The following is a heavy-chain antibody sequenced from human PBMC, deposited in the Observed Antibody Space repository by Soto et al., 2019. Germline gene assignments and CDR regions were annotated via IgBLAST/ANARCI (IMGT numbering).Heavy chain of an antibody. V-gene: IGHV4-59*02. CDR1: GDSVNSYY. Sequence: SETLSLTCTVTGDSVNSYYWSWMRQPPGKGLECMGYVYYSGSTNYNPSLKSRVTISVDTSKNQISLRLKSVTAADTVVYYCARVETSGIHYFDYWGQGSLVTVSS. J-gene: IGHJ4*02. CDR3: ARVETSGIHYFDY. CDR2: VYYSGST. D-gene: IGHD6-13*01.